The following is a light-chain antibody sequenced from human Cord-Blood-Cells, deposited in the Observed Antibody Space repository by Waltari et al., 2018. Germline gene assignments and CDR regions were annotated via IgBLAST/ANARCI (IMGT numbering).Light chain of an antibody. CDR1: QSVSSSY. J-gene: IGKJ2*01. V-gene: IGKV3-20*01. CDR2: GAS. CDR3: QQYGSSPDT. Sequence: EIVLTQSPGTLSLSPGERATLSCRASQSVSSSYLAWYQQKPGQAPRLLIYGASSRDTGIPDRFSASGSGTDFTLTISRLEPEDFAVYYCQQYGSSPDTFGQGTKLEIK.